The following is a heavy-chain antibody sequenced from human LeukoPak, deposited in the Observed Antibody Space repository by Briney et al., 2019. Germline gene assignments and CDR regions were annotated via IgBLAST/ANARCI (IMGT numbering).Heavy chain of an antibody. Sequence: PGGSLRLSCAASGFTFSSYGMHWVRQAPGKGLEWVAVISYDGSNKYYADSVEGRFTISRDNSKNTLYLQMNSLRAEDTAVYYCAKTHQAHWFGELLHPFGYWGQGTLVTVSS. CDR3: AKTHQAHWFGELLHPFGY. CDR2: ISYDGSNK. CDR1: GFTFSSYG. D-gene: IGHD3-10*01. J-gene: IGHJ4*02. V-gene: IGHV3-30*18.